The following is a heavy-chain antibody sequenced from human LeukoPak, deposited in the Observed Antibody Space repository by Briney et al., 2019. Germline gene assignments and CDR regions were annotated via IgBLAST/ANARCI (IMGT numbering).Heavy chain of an antibody. CDR1: GFTFSSYW. CDR3: ARTPVGQTTTVTTSDY. CDR2: INSDGSST. Sequence: PGGSLRLSCAASGFTFSSYWMHWVRQAPGKGLVWVSRINSDGSSTSYADSVKGRFTISRDNAKNTLYLQMNSLRAEDTAVYYCARTPVGQTTTVTTSDYWGQGTLVTVSS. V-gene: IGHV3-74*01. D-gene: IGHD4-17*01. J-gene: IGHJ4*02.